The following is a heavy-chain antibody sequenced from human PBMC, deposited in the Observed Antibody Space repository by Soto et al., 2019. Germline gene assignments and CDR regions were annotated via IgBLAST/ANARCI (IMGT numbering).Heavy chain of an antibody. Sequence: ASETLSLTCTVFGGFIRSSSYYWGWIRQPPRKGLEGIGSIYYSGSTYYNPSLKSRVTISVDTSKNQFSLKLSSVTAADTAVYYCASKIAARPGGFYYYDGMDVWGQGTTVTVSS. CDR1: GGFIRSSSYY. D-gene: IGHD6-6*01. CDR2: IYYSGST. V-gene: IGHV4-39*01. J-gene: IGHJ6*02. CDR3: ASKIAARPGGFYYYDGMDV.